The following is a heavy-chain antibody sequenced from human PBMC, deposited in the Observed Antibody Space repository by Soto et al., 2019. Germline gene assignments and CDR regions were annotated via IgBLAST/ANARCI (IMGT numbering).Heavy chain of an antibody. CDR3: ARITMVRAVIIDYYYYGMDL. D-gene: IGHD3-10*01. CDR1: GGSISSSSYY. V-gene: IGHV4-39*01. J-gene: IGHJ6*02. Sequence: SETLSLTCTVSGGSISSSSYYWGWIRQPPGKGLEWIGSIYYSGSTYYNPSLKSRVTISVDTSKNQFSLKLSSVTAADTAVYYCARITMVRAVIIDYYYYGMDLWGQGTTVTVPS. CDR2: IYYSGST.